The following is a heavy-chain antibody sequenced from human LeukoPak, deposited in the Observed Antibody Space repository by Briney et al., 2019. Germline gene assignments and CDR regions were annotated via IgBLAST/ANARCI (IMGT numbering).Heavy chain of an antibody. CDR3: ARDLVITMVRGVKDNWFDP. Sequence: GGSLRLSCAASGFTVSSNYMSWVRQAPGKGLEWVSAIYSGGSTYYADSVKGRFTISRDNSKNTLYLQMNSLRAEDTAVYYCARDLVITMVRGVKDNWFDPWGQGTLVTVSS. CDR2: IYSGGST. CDR1: GFTVSSNY. V-gene: IGHV3-66*01. J-gene: IGHJ5*02. D-gene: IGHD3-10*01.